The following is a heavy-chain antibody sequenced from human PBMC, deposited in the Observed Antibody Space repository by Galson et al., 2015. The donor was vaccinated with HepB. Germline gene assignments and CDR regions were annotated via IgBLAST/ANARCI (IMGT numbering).Heavy chain of an antibody. CDR3: AREISDYYDSSGFDY. CDR1: GFTVSSNY. CDR2: IYSGGST. D-gene: IGHD3-22*01. Sequence: SLRLSCAASGFTVSSNYMSWVRQAPGKGLEWVSVIYSGGSTYYADSVKGRFTISRDNSKNTLYLQMNSLRAEDTAVYYCAREISDYYDSSGFDYWGQGTLVTVSS. V-gene: IGHV3-66*01. J-gene: IGHJ4*02.